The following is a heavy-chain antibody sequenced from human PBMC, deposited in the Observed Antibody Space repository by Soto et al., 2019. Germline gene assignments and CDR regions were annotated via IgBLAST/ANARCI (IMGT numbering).Heavy chain of an antibody. CDR3: ARGENPIFGPVGAYYYYYGMDV. CDR2: INHSGST. D-gene: IGHD3-3*01. Sequence: PXATLSLPCAVYGGCFSGYYWSGIRQPPGKGLEWIGEINHSGSTNYNPSLKSRVTISVDTSKNQFSLKLSSVTAADTAVYYCARGENPIFGPVGAYYYYYGMDVWGQGTTVTVSS. CDR1: GGCFSGYY. V-gene: IGHV4-34*01. J-gene: IGHJ6*02.